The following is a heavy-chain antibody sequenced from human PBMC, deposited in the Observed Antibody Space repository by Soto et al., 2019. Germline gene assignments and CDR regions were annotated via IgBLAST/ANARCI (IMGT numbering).Heavy chain of an antibody. CDR2: ISYDGSNK. V-gene: IGHV3-30*18. Sequence: GGSLRLFCAASGFTFSSYGMHWVRQAPGKGLEWVAVISYDGSNKYYADSVKGRFTISRDNSKNTLYLQMNSLRAEDTAVYYCAKDRYYYDSSGYYAPSAFDYWGQGTLVTVSS. CDR1: GFTFSSYG. J-gene: IGHJ4*02. D-gene: IGHD3-22*01. CDR3: AKDRYYYDSSGYYAPSAFDY.